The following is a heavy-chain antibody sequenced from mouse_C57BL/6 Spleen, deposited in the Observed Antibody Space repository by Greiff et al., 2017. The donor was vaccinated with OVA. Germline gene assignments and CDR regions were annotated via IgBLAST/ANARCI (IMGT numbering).Heavy chain of an antibody. Sequence: EVMLVESGGGLVQPGGSLKLSCAASGFTFSDYYMYWVRQTPEKRLEWVAYISNGGGSTYYPDTVKGRFTISRDNAKNTLYLQMSRLKSEDTAMYYCARQYDYVFDVWGTGTTVTVSS. CDR1: GFTFSDYY. J-gene: IGHJ1*03. V-gene: IGHV5-12*01. D-gene: IGHD2-4*01. CDR3: ARQYDYVFDV. CDR2: ISNGGGST.